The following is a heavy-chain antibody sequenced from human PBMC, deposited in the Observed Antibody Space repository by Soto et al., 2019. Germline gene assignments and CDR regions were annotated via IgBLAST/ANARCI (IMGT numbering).Heavy chain of an antibody. V-gene: IGHV3-23*01. J-gene: IGHJ4*02. CDR1: GFTVSSFP. D-gene: IGHD6-19*01. CDR3: VRKVAGSI. Sequence: EMHLLESGGGLVQPRGSLRLSCAASGFTVSSFPMTWVRQAPGKGLEWVSSISSSGDGSFYADSVKGRFTISRDSSKNMLFLQLSSLRAEDTAVYYCVRKVAGSIWGQGTLVTVSS. CDR2: ISSSGDGS.